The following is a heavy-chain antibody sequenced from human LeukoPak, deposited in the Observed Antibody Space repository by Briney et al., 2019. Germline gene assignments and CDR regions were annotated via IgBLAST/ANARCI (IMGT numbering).Heavy chain of an antibody. D-gene: IGHD3-22*01. V-gene: IGHV3-30*02. J-gene: IGHJ4*02. Sequence: GGSLRLSCGASGFTFSSYGMHWVRQAPGKGLEWVAFIRYDGSNKYYADSVKGRFTISRDNSKNTLYLQMNSLRGVDTAVYYCARFPTRRMISGSTDYWGQGTLVTVSS. CDR2: IRYDGSNK. CDR1: GFTFSSYG. CDR3: ARFPTRRMISGSTDY.